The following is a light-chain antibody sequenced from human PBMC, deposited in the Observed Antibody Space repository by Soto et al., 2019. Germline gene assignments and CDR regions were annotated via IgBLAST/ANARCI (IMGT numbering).Light chain of an antibody. J-gene: IGKJ4*01. V-gene: IGKV3-20*01. CDR3: QQYGSSPLT. CDR2: GAS. Sequence: EIVLTQSPGPLSLSPGERATLSCRASQSVSSSYLAWYQQKPGQAPRLLIYGASSRATGIPDRFSGSGSGTDFTLTIIRLEPEDFAVYYCQQYGSSPLTFGGGTKVEIK. CDR1: QSVSSSY.